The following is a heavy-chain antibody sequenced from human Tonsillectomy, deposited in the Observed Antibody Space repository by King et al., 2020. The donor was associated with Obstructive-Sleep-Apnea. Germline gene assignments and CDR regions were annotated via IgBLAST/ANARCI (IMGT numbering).Heavy chain of an antibody. Sequence: QLVQSGAEVKKPGASVKVSCKASGYTFTSYYMHWVRQAPGQGLEWMGIINPSGGSTSYAQKFQGRVTMTRDTSTSTVYMELSSLRSEDTAVYYCARSRATVNSSGWPVDYWGQGTLVTVSP. CDR3: ARSRATVNSSGWPVDY. D-gene: IGHD6-19*01. V-gene: IGHV1-46*01. CDR2: INPSGGST. CDR1: GYTFTSYY. J-gene: IGHJ4*02.